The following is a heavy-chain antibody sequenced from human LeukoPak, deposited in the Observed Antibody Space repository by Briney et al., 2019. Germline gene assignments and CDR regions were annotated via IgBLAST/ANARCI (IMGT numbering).Heavy chain of an antibody. CDR1: GGSISSSSYY. V-gene: IGHV4-39*01. J-gene: IGHJ3*02. CDR2: IYYSGST. CDR3: ARHKSGSYFSAFHI. Sequence: SETLSLTCTVSGGSISSSSYYWGWIRQPPGKGLEWIGSIYYSGSTYYNPSLKSRVTIFVDTSKNQFSLKLSSVTPADTAVYYCARHKSGSYFSAFHIWGQGTMVTVSS. D-gene: IGHD1-26*01.